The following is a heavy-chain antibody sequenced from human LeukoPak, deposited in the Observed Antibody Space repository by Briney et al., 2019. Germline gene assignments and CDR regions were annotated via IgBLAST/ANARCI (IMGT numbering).Heavy chain of an antibody. D-gene: IGHD6-13*01. J-gene: IGHJ5*02. V-gene: IGHV1-2*04. CDR2: INPNSGGT. CDR1: GYTFTGYY. Sequence: GASVKVSCKASGYTFTGYYLHWVRQAPGQGLEWMGWINPNSGGTKYAQKFQDWVTMTRDTSINTAYMELTGLTSDDTAVYYCARGYSSSSNWFDPWGHGTLVTVSS. CDR3: ARGYSSSSNWFDP.